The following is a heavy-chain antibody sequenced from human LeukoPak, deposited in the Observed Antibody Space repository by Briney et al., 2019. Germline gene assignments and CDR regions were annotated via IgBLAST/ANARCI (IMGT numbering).Heavy chain of an antibody. CDR2: IYWNDDK. CDR3: AHSGREQYDFWSGYPDY. CDR1: GFSLSTSGVG. D-gene: IGHD3-3*01. J-gene: IGHJ4*02. V-gene: IGHV2-5*01. Sequence: SGPTLVKPTQTLTLTCTFSGFSLSTSGVGVGWIRQPPGKALEWLALIYWNDDKRYSPSLKSRLTITKDTSKNQVVLTMTNMDPVDTATYYCAHSGREQYDFWSGYPDYWGQGTLVTVSS.